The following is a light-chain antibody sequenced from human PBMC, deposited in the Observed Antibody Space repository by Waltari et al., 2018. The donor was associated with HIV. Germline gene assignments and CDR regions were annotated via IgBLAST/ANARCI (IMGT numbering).Light chain of an antibody. CDR3: GTWDTSLTAYV. J-gene: IGLJ1*01. V-gene: IGLV1-51*02. CDR1: TSNIANNY. Sequence: QSILTRPPSVSAAPGHNVTISCSGTTSNIANNYVSWYQHLQGTAPTLLIFEKDKRPSAIPDRFSGSKSGTSATLGIIGLQPGDEADYYCGTWDTSLTAYVFTTGTKVSV. CDR2: EKD.